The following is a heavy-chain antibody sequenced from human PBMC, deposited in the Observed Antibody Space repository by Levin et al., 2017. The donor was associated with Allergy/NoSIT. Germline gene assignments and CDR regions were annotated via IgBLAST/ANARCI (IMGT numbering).Heavy chain of an antibody. CDR1: GVTFSNYA. CDR2: ISGSGDKT. V-gene: IGHV3-23*01. D-gene: IGHD3-16*01. Sequence: GGSLRLACAVSGVTFSNYAMNWVRQAPGKGLEWVSGISGSGDKTYYADSVKDRLTVSRDNSKNTVYLQMNSLRAEDTAVYFCAKGGFYYVWNYGLDVWGQGTTVTVSS. J-gene: IGHJ6*02. CDR3: AKGGFYYVWNYGLDV.